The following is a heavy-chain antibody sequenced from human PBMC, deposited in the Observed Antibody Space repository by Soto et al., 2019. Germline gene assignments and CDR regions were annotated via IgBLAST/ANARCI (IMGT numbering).Heavy chain of an antibody. V-gene: IGHV3-23*01. CDR2: VSASGSIT. Sequence: GGSLRLSCAASGFTFSSYDMSWVRQAPGKGLEWVSGVSASGSITSYADSAKGRFTISRDNAKNTMFLQMNSLRAEDTAVYFCAKGDCTGGRCYRGFDYWGQGTLVTVSS. J-gene: IGHJ4*02. D-gene: IGHD2-15*01. CDR1: GFTFSSYD. CDR3: AKGDCTGGRCYRGFDY.